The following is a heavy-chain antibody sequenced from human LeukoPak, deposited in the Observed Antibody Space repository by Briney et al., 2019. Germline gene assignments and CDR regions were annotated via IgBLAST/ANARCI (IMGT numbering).Heavy chain of an antibody. J-gene: IGHJ3*02. Sequence: GESLKISCKGSEDSFTNYWIGWVRQMPGKGLEWMGIIYPGDSDTRYSPSFQGQVTISADKSISTAYLQWSSLKASDTAMYYCASPAYCGGDCYIGDAFDIWGQGTMVTVSS. CDR1: EDSFTNYW. D-gene: IGHD2-21*02. CDR2: IYPGDSDT. V-gene: IGHV5-51*01. CDR3: ASPAYCGGDCYIGDAFDI.